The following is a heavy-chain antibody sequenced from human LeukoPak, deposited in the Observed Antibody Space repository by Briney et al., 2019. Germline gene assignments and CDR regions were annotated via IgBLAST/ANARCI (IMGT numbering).Heavy chain of an antibody. V-gene: IGHV3-21*01. Sequence: GGSLRLSCAASGFTFSSYSMNWVRQAPGKGLEWVSSISSSSSYIYYADSVKGRFTISRDNAKNSLYLQMSSLRAEDTAVYYCAKRGTSGSYSFDSWGQGTLVTVSS. J-gene: IGHJ4*02. CDR3: AKRGTSGSYSFDS. D-gene: IGHD3-10*01. CDR1: GFTFSSYS. CDR2: ISSSSSYI.